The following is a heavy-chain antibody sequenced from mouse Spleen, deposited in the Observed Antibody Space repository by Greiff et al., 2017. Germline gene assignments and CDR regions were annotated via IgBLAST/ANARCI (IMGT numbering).Heavy chain of an antibody. D-gene: IGHD1-1*01. CDR1: GYSFTGYY. CDR2: INPSTGGT. J-gene: IGHJ2*01. Sequence: EVQGVESGPELVKPGASVKISCKASGYSFTGYYMNWVKQSPEKSLEWIGEINPSTGGTTYNQKFKAKATLTVDKSSSTAYMQLKSLTSEDSAVYYCARRGFDYYGSGYFGYWGQGTTLTVSS. V-gene: IGHV1-42*01. CDR3: ARRGFDYYGSGYFGY.